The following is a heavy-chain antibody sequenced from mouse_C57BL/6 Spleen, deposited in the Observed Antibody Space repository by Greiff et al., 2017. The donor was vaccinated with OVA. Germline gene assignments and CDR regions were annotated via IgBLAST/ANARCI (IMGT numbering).Heavy chain of an antibody. CDR3: ARSRTGTGTYFDY. CDR2: IYPRSGNT. Sequence: VKVVESGAELARPGASVKLSCKASGYTFTSYGISWVKQRTGQGLEWIGEIYPRSGNTYYNEKFKGKATLTADKSSSTAYMELRSLTSEDSAVYFCARSRTGTGTYFDYWGQGTTLTVSS. CDR1: GYTFTSYG. V-gene: IGHV1-81*01. J-gene: IGHJ2*01. D-gene: IGHD4-1*01.